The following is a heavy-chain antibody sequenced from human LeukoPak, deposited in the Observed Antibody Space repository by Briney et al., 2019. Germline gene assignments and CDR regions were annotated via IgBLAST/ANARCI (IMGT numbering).Heavy chain of an antibody. CDR3: ATSMPGYSSSWHFDY. J-gene: IGHJ4*02. CDR1: GGSISSYY. V-gene: IGHV4-59*01. Sequence: SETLPLSCTVSGGSISSYYCSWIRQPPGQGLEWIGYIYYSGSTNYNPSLKSRVTISVDTSKNQFSLKLSSVTAADTAVYYCATSMPGYSSSWHFDYWGQGTLVTVSS. CDR2: IYYSGST. D-gene: IGHD6-13*01.